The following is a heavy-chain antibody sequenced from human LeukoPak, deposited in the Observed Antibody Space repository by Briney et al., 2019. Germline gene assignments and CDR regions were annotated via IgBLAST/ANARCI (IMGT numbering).Heavy chain of an antibody. Sequence: PSETLSLTCTVSGGSISSGGYYWSWIRQDPGKGLEWIGYIYYSGSTYYNPSLKSRVTISVDTSKNQFSLKLSSVTAADTAAYYCARESLGSWFDYWGQGTLVTVSS. CDR3: ARESLGSWFDY. D-gene: IGHD6-13*01. J-gene: IGHJ4*02. V-gene: IGHV4-31*03. CDR1: GGSISSGGYY. CDR2: IYYSGST.